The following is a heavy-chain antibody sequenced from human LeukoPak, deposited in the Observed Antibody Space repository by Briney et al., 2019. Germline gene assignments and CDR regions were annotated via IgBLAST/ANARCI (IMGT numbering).Heavy chain of an antibody. J-gene: IGHJ4*02. Sequence: GGSLILSCAASGFTFSSYSVNWVRQAPGKGLEWVSSISSSSSYIYYADSVKGRFTISRDNAKNSLYLQMNSLRAEDTAVYYCARDLTGTDDYWGQGTLVTVSS. CDR1: GFTFSSYS. D-gene: IGHD1-20*01. V-gene: IGHV3-21*01. CDR3: ARDLTGTDDY. CDR2: ISSSSSYI.